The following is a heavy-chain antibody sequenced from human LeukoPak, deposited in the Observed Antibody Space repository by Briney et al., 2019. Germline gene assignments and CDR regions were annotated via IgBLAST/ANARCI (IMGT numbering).Heavy chain of an antibody. D-gene: IGHD3-10*01. CDR3: TKCGRLSGSGNYYPDY. CDR1: GFAFSSFA. CDR2: ITGSGGTA. Sequence: PGGSLRLSCAASGFAFSSFAMSWVRQAPGKGLEWVSLITGSGGTAFYADSVRGRFTISRDNSKNTLYLQMNSLRAGDTAVYYCTKCGRLSGSGNYYPDYWGQGILVTVSS. V-gene: IGHV3-23*01. J-gene: IGHJ4*02.